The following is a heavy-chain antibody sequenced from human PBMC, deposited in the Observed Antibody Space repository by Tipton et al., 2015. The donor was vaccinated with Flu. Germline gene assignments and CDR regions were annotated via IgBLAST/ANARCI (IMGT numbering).Heavy chain of an antibody. D-gene: IGHD4-11*01. Sequence: TLSLTCAVSGGSITSNSWWCWVRQFPGKGLEWIGNVHQTGTTYYNPSLRSRVTIAVDRPKNQFSLRLTSVTAADTAIYYCARRDYSNYVSEPKNWFDPWGQGTLVTVSS. CDR1: GGSITSNSW. CDR3: ARRDYSNYVSEPKNWFDP. J-gene: IGHJ5*02. V-gene: IGHV4-4*02. CDR2: VHQTGTT.